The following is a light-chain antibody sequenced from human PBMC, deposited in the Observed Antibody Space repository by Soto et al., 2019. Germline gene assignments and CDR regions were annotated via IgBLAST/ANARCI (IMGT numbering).Light chain of an antibody. CDR3: QQSYSTPYT. J-gene: IGKJ2*01. CDR1: QSISNY. CDR2: IAS. V-gene: IGKV1-39*01. Sequence: DIHMTQSPSSLSASVGDRVTITCRASQSISNYLNWYQQKPGKAPNLLIYIASNLHSGVPSRFSGCGSGTDFTLTISSLQPEDFATYYCQQSYSTPYTFGQGTKVDIK.